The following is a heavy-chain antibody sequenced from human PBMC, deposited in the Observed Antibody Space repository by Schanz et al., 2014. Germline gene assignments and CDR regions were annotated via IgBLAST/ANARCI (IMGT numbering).Heavy chain of an antibody. J-gene: IGHJ5*02. D-gene: IGHD6-25*01. V-gene: IGHV4-61*02. Sequence: QVQLQESGPGLVKPSQTLSLTCSVSGGSISSGSYYWNWIRQPAGKGLEWIGRVYTSGSTNYNPSQKSRVTIQLDPSKTQSSRKLSSVTAADTAVYYCAREPLSGYNWFDPWGQGSLVTVSS. CDR1: GGSISSGSYY. CDR2: VYTSGST. CDR3: AREPLSGYNWFDP.